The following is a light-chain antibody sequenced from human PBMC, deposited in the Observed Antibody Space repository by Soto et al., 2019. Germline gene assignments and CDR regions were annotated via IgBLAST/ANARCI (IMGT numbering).Light chain of an antibody. CDR3: MQSTQLPPT. CDR2: EVS. V-gene: IGKV2D-29*02. Sequence: DIVMTQSPLSLPVTPGQPSSISCNSRYILLHITGETFLFWYLQKPGQSPQLLIYEVSTRVSGVPDRFSGSGSGTDFTLEISRVETDDVGIYYCMQSTQLPPTFGQGTRLEIK. J-gene: IGKJ5*01. CDR1: YILLHITGETF.